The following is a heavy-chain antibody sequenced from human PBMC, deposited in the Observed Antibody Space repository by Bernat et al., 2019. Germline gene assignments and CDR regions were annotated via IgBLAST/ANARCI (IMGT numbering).Heavy chain of an antibody. J-gene: IGHJ5*02. V-gene: IGHV4-34*01. CDR1: GGSFSGYY. Sequence: QVQLQQWGAGLLKPSETLSLTCAVYGGSFSGYYWSWIRQPPGKGLEWIGEINHSGSTNYNPSLKSSITISVNTSKNQFSLELNSVTAADTAVYYWTGRPTRGRFDPWGQGTLVTVSS. CDR2: INHSGST. D-gene: IGHD3-10*01. CDR3: TGRPTRGRFDP.